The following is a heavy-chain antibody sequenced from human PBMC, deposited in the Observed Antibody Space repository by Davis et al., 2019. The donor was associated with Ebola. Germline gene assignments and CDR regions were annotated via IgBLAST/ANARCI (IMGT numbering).Heavy chain of an antibody. J-gene: IGHJ4*02. V-gene: IGHV1-46*01. Sequence: AASVKVSCKASGYTFTGYYMHWVRQAPGQGLEWMGIINPSGGSTSYAQKFQGRVTMTRDTSTSTVYMELSSLRSEDTAVYYCARRILWFGESPTYYFDYWGQGTLVTVSS. CDR3: ARRILWFGESPTYYFDY. CDR2: INPSGGST. CDR1: GYTFTGYY. D-gene: IGHD3-10*01.